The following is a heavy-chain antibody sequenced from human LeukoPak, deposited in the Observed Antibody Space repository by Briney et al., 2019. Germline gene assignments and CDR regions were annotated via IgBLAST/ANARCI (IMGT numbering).Heavy chain of an antibody. CDR2: IIPILGIA. D-gene: IGHD3-10*01. Sequence: ASVKVSCKASGGTFSSFAISWVRQAPGQGLEWMGRIIPILGIANYAQKFQGRVTITADKSTSTAYMELSSLRSEDTAVYYCARVGTVRGVILYGMDVWGQGTTVTVSS. CDR1: GGTFSSFA. J-gene: IGHJ6*02. CDR3: ARVGTVRGVILYGMDV. V-gene: IGHV1-69*04.